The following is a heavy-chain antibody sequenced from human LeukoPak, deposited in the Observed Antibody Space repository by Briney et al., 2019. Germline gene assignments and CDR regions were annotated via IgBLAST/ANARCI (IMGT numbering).Heavy chain of an antibody. CDR2: INSDGSST. Sequence: GGSLRLSCAASGFTFSNYWMHWVRQAPGKGLVWVSRINSDGSSTSYADSVKGRFTISRDNAKNSLYLQMNSLRAEDTAVYYCASLNYDYVWGSYRPTLWGQGTLVTVSS. CDR3: ASLNYDYVWGSYRPTL. CDR1: GFTFSNYW. V-gene: IGHV3-74*01. J-gene: IGHJ4*02. D-gene: IGHD3-16*02.